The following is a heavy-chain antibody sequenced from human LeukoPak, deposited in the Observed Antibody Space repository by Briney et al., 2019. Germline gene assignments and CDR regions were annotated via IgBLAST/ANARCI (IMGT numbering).Heavy chain of an antibody. Sequence: SETLSLTCTVSGGSISTYYWSWIRQPPGKGLEWIGFLYYSGGTNYNPSLKSRVTVSLDTSKSQFSLKLSSVTAADTAVYYCARTGGSFYFYYYMDVWGKGTTVTVSS. CDR3: ARTGGSFYFYYYMDV. CDR1: GGSISTYY. V-gene: IGHV4-59*12. CDR2: LYYSGGT. D-gene: IGHD1-26*01. J-gene: IGHJ6*03.